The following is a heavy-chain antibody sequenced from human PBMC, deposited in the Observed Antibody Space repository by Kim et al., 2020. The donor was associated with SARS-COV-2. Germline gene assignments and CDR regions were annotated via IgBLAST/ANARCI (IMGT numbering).Heavy chain of an antibody. Sequence: YYADSVKGRFTISRDNAKNSLYLQMNSLRDEDTAVYYCARGRITIFPLTYWGQGTLVTVSS. D-gene: IGHD3-9*01. V-gene: IGHV3-48*02. J-gene: IGHJ4*02. CDR3: ARGRITIFPLTY.